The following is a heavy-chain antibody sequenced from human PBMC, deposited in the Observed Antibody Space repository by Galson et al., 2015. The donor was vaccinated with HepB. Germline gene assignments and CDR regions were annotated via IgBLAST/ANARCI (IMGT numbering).Heavy chain of an antibody. V-gene: IGHV3-48*02. CDR1: GFTFSSYA. CDR2: ISSSSSTI. D-gene: IGHD3-10*01. Sequence: SLRLSCAASGFTFSSYAMSWVRQAPGKGLEWVSYISSSSSTIYYADSVKGRFTISRDNAKNSLYLQMNSLRDEDTAVYYCARDWLVDYYGSGSYRTLYGMDVWGQGTTVTVSS. CDR3: ARDWLVDYYGSGSYRTLYGMDV. J-gene: IGHJ6*02.